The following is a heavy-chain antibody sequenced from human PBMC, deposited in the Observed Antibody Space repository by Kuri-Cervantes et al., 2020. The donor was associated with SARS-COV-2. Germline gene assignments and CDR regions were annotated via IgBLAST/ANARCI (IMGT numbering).Heavy chain of an antibody. V-gene: IGHV3-30*02. D-gene: IGHD3-3*01. CDR1: GVTLSDSY. J-gene: IGHJ4*02. CDR3: AKVETANLDY. CDR2: IRYDGSNK. Sequence: GESLKISCAASGVTLSDSYMNWIRQAPGKGLEWVAFIRYDGSNKYYADSVKGRFTISRDNSKNTLYLQMNSLRAEDTAVYYCAKVETANLDYWGQGTLVTVSS.